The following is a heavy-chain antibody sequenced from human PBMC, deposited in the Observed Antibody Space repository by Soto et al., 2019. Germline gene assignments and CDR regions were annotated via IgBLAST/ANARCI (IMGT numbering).Heavy chain of an antibody. CDR2: IYYSGST. Sequence: PSETLSLTCTVSGGSISSSSYYWGWIRQPPGKGLEWIGSIYYSGSTYYNPSLKSRVTISVDTSKNQFSLKLSSVTAADTAVYYCARPLVVVDYWGQGTLVTVSS. CDR3: ARPLVVVDY. D-gene: IGHD2-15*01. V-gene: IGHV4-39*01. CDR1: GGSISSSSYY. J-gene: IGHJ4*02.